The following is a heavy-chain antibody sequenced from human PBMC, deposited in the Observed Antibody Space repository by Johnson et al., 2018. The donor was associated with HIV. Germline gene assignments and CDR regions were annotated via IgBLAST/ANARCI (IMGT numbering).Heavy chain of an antibody. D-gene: IGHD6-6*01. Sequence: VQLVDSGGALVQPGGSLRLSCEVSGFTISTFWMHWVRQVPGKGLMWVSRISGDVSSLRYADSVTGRLTISRDNAKNTLYLQLNSLRVEDTAIYYCARAQLLADDAFNKWGQGTMVTVSS. CDR2: ISGDVSSL. J-gene: IGHJ3*02. V-gene: IGHV3-74*02. CDR3: ARAQLLADDAFNK. CDR1: GFTISTFW.